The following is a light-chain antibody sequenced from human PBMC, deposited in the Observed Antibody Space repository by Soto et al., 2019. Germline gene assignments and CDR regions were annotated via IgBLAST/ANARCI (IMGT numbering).Light chain of an antibody. J-gene: IGKJ1*01. CDR1: QSISNY. V-gene: IGKV1-39*01. Sequence: DIQMTQSPSSLSASVGDRVTITCRASQSISNYLNWYQQKPGKAPKLLIYAASSLSSGVPSRFSGSGSGTEFTLTISSLEPEDFAVYYCQQRSNWPPEWTFGQGTKVDIK. CDR3: QQRSNWPPEWT. CDR2: AAS.